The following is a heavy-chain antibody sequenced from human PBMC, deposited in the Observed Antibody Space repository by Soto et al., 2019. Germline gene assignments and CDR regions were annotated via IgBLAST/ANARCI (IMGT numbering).Heavy chain of an antibody. Sequence: GASVKVSCKASGYTFTGYYMHWVRQAPGQGLEWMGWINPNSGGTNYAQKFQGWVTMTRDTSISTAYMELSRLRSDDTAVYYCARDSRGVWGSQYYYGMDVWGQGTTVTVSS. V-gene: IGHV1-2*04. CDR3: ARDSRGVWGSQYYYGMDV. J-gene: IGHJ6*02. D-gene: IGHD3-16*01. CDR2: INPNSGGT. CDR1: GYTFTGYY.